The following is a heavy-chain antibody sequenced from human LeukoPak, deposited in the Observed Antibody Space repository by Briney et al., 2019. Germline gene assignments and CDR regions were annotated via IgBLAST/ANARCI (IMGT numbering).Heavy chain of an antibody. CDR1: GGSISSYY. V-gene: IGHV4-59*01. J-gene: IGHJ5*02. CDR2: IYYSGST. Sequence: SETLSLTCTVSGGSISSYYWSWIRQPPGKGLEWIGYIYYSGSTNYNPSLKSRVTISVDTSKNQFSLKLSSVTAADTAVYYCARGGYYDFWSGYYFGRGHNWFDPWGQGTLVTVSS. CDR3: ARGGYYDFWSGYYFGRGHNWFDP. D-gene: IGHD3-3*01.